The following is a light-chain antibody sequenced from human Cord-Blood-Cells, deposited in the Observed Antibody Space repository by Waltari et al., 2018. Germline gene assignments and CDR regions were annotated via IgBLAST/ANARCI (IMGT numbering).Light chain of an antibody. J-gene: IGKJ4*01. V-gene: IGKV2-30*01. Sequence: DVVMTQSPLSLPVTLGQPASISCRSSQSLVDSDGTTYLNWFQQRPGQSPRRLIYKVSDRDCGVPDRFSGSESGTDFTLKISRVEAEEVGVYYCMQRTHWRLTFGGGTKVGI. CDR2: KVS. CDR3: MQRTHWRLT. CDR1: QSLVDSDGTTY.